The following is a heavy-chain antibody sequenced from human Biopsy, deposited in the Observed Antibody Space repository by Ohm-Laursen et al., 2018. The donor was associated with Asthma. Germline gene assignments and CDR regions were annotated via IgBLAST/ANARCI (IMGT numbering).Heavy chain of an antibody. D-gene: IGHD5-12*01. CDR3: ARRNQWLSLSLDF. CDR2: IIPIFGTS. V-gene: IGHV1-69*01. J-gene: IGHJ4*02. Sequence: GSSVKVSCKASGDSFSNYAISWVRQAPGQDLEWMGGIIPIFGTSNYAQKFQGRVTFTADESSSTVYMELSSLTSDDTAVYYCARRNQWLSLSLDFWGQGTLVTVSS. CDR1: GDSFSNYA.